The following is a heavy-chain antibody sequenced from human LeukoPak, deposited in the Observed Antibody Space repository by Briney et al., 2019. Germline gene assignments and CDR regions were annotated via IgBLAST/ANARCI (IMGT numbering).Heavy chain of an antibody. Sequence: GGSLRLSCAASGFTFSSHWMHWVRQAPGKGLVWVSRINGDGSNTTYADSVKGRFTISRDNAKNSLYLQMNSLRAEDTAVYYCATEGSMVRGVIYYGMDVWGQGTTVTVSS. CDR1: GFTFSSHW. J-gene: IGHJ6*02. CDR3: ATEGSMVRGVIYYGMDV. V-gene: IGHV3-74*03. D-gene: IGHD3-10*01. CDR2: INGDGSNT.